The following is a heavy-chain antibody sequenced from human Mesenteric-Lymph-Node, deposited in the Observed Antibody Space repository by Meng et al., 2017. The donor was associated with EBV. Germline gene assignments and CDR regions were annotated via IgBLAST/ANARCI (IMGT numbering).Heavy chain of an antibody. CDR2: IGEINHRETT. V-gene: IGHV4-34*01. Sequence: HVHLHQWSPGLLQPSGPLSLTCPVYGGSCSGYYWSWIRKPPGKGLEWIGEIGEINHRETTNYSPSLKSRVTMSVDTSNNQFSLKLSSVTAADTAVYYCASRSGHSDYWGQGTLVTVSS. D-gene: IGHD3-10*01. J-gene: IGHJ4*02. CDR1: GGSCSGYY. CDR3: ASRSGHSDY.